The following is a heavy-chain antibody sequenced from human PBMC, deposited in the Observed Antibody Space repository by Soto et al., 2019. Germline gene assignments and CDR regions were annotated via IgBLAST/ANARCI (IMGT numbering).Heavy chain of an antibody. V-gene: IGHV4-39*02. Sequence: PSETLSLTCTVSGGSISSSSYYWGWIRQPPGKGLEWIGSIYYSGSTYYNPSLKSRVTISVDTSKNQFSLKLSSVTAADTVVYYCAREYSSSSGAWFDPWGQGTLVTVSS. J-gene: IGHJ5*02. CDR1: GGSISSSSYY. CDR2: IYYSGST. CDR3: AREYSSSSGAWFDP. D-gene: IGHD6-6*01.